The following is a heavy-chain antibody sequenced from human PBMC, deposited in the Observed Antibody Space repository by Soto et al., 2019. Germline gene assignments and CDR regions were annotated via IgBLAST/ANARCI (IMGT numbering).Heavy chain of an antibody. Sequence: GGSLRLSCGSSGFTVSSNYMSLVRQAPGKGLEWVSVIYSGGSTYYADSVKGRFIISRDNSKNTLYLQMNSLRAEDTAVYYCAKLGYDSSGSIDYWGQGTLVTVSS. CDR1: GFTVSSNY. D-gene: IGHD3-22*01. CDR3: AKLGYDSSGSIDY. V-gene: IGHV3-53*05. CDR2: IYSGGST. J-gene: IGHJ4*02.